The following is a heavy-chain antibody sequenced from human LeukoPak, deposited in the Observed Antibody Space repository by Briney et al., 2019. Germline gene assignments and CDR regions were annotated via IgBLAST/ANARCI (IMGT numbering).Heavy chain of an antibody. CDR3: ARGRRDGYNPSFDY. CDR2: ISSSSSYT. D-gene: IGHD5-24*01. V-gene: IGHV3-11*06. J-gene: IGHJ4*02. CDR1: GFTFSDYY. Sequence: GGSLRLSCAASGFTFSDYYMSWIRQAPGKGLEWVSYISSSSSYTNYADSVKGRFTISRDNAKNSLYLLMNSLRAEDTAVYYCARGRRDGYNPSFDYWGQGTLVTVSS.